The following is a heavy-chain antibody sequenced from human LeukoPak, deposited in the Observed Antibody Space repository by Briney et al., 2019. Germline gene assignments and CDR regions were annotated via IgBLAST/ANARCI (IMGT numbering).Heavy chain of an antibody. CDR1: GFTFSNAW. CDR2: IKSKTDGGTT. D-gene: IGHD3-22*01. V-gene: IGHV3-15*01. J-gene: IGHJ4*02. CDR3: AAEYYYDSSGYHKPTIDY. Sequence: GGSLRLSCAASGFTFSNAWMSWVRQAPGKGLEWVGRIKSKTDGGTTDYAAPVKGRFTISRDDSKNTLYLQMNSLRTEDTAVYYCAAEYYYDSSGYHKPTIDYWGQGTLVTVSS.